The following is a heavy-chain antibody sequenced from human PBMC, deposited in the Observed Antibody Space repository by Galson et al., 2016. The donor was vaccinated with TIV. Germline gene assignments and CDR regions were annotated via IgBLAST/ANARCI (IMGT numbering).Heavy chain of an antibody. V-gene: IGHV3-48*03. Sequence: SLRLSCAASGFTFSSYAMNWVRQAPGKGLEWVSYIIDSGSSTYYADSVKGRFTISRDNAKNSVYLQMNSLRAEDTAVYYCARGRGYCDTTSCYVDYWGQGTLVTVSS. CDR1: GFTFSSYA. CDR3: ARGRGYCDTTSCYVDY. D-gene: IGHD2-2*01. J-gene: IGHJ4*02. CDR2: IIDSGSST.